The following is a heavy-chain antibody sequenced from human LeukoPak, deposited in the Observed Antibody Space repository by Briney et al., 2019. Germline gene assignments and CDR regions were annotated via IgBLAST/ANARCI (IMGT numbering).Heavy chain of an antibody. J-gene: IGHJ4*02. CDR2: MNPSSGDT. D-gene: IGHD3-10*01. CDR1: GYTFTSFD. CDR3: ARARLLWFGGIDY. Sequence: GASVRVSCKASGYTFTSFDINWVRQATGQGPEWMGWMNPSSGDTGYAQKFQGRVTITRDTSASTAYMELSSLRSEDTAVYYCARARLLWFGGIDYWGQGTLVTVSS. V-gene: IGHV1-8*03.